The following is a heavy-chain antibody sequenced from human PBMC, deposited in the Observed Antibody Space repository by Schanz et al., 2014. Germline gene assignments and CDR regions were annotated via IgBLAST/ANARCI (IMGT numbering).Heavy chain of an antibody. CDR1: GGTFSSYT. Sequence: QVQLVQSGAEVMKPGSSVKVSCKASGGTFSSYTINWVRQAPGQGLEWMGRIIPILDKTNYAQKFQGRVTMTADKSTSTVYMEVSSLRSEDTAVYYCAKVDRTRYNAMDVWGQGTTVTVSS. CDR3: AKVDRTRYNAMDV. V-gene: IGHV1-69*08. D-gene: IGHD3-9*01. CDR2: IIPILDKT. J-gene: IGHJ6*02.